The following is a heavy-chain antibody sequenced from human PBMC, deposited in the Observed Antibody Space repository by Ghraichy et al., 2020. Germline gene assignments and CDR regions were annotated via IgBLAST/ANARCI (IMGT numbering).Heavy chain of an antibody. CDR1: GFTFSSYA. Sequence: GESLNISCAASGFTFSSYAMSWVRQAPGKGLEWVSAISGSGGSTYYADSVKGRFTISRDNSKNTLYLRMNSLRAEDTAVYYCAKWGILFDYWGQGTLVTVSS. D-gene: IGHD3-16*01. CDR3: AKWGILFDY. J-gene: IGHJ4*02. V-gene: IGHV3-23*01. CDR2: ISGSGGST.